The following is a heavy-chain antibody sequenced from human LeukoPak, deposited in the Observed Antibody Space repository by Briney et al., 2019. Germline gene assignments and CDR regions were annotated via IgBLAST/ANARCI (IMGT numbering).Heavy chain of an antibody. CDR2: ISGGGGST. D-gene: IGHD7-27*01. Sequence: GGSLRLSCAAPGFTFSSYEMNWVRQAPGKGLEWVSGISGGGGSTYYADSVKGRFTVSRDNSKNTLYLQMNSLRAEDTAVYYCAKARLGIDFDYWGQGTLVTVSS. CDR3: AKARLGIDFDY. J-gene: IGHJ4*02. CDR1: GFTFSSYE. V-gene: IGHV3-23*01.